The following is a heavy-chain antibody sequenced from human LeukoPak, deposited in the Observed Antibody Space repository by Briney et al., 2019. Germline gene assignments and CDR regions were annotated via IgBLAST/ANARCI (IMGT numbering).Heavy chain of an antibody. CDR2: ISSSSSTI. Sequence: GGSLRLSCAASGFTFSSYSMNWVRQAPGKGLEWVSYISSSSSTIYYADSVKGRFTISRDNAKNSLYLQMNSLRVEDTALYYCSQQLTMDYWGQGTLVTVSS. CDR1: GFTFSSYS. D-gene: IGHD6-13*01. V-gene: IGHV3-48*04. CDR3: SQQLTMDY. J-gene: IGHJ4*02.